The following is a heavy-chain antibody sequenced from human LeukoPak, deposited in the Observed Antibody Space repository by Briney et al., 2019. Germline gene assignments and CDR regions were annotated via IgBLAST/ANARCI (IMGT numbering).Heavy chain of an antibody. CDR1: GGSFSGYY. CDR2: INHSGST. Sequence: SETLSLTCAVYGGSFSGYYWSWIRLPPGKGLEWIGEINHSGSTNYSPSLKSRVTISVDKSKNQFSLKLSSVTAADTAVYYCARSGLEAVAGSYYYYYMDVWGKGTTVTVSS. V-gene: IGHV4-34*01. J-gene: IGHJ6*03. CDR3: ARSGLEAVAGSYYYYYMDV. D-gene: IGHD6-19*01.